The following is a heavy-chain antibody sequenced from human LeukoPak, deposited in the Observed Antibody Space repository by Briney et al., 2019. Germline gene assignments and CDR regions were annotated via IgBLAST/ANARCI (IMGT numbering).Heavy chain of an antibody. CDR3: ARAAAIRDSGWFDP. J-gene: IGHJ5*02. D-gene: IGHD2-21*02. CDR1: GGSICSHY. Sequence: SETLSLTCTVSGGSICSHYWSWIRQPPGKGLEWIGYIYYSGSTNYNPSLKSRVTISVDTSKNQFSLKLSSVTAADTAVYYCARAAAIRDSGWFDPWGQGTLVTVSS. CDR2: IYYSGST. V-gene: IGHV4-59*11.